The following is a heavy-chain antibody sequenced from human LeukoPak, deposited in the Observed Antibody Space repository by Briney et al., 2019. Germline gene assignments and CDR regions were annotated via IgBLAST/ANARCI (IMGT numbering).Heavy chain of an antibody. Sequence: PGGSLRLCCTASGFTFSDFHMSWIRQAPGKGLEWVSHISGSGYAIHHPGSVKGRFTISRDNAKNSLYLQMNSLRVEDSAVYYCARLSGTYSRGGDHWGQGTLVTVSS. CDR1: GFTFSDFH. V-gene: IGHV3-11*01. J-gene: IGHJ4*02. D-gene: IGHD1-26*01. CDR3: ARLSGTYSRGGDH. CDR2: ISGSGYAI.